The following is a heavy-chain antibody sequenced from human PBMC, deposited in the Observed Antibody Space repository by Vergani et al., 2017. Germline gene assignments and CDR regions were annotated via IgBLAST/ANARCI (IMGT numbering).Heavy chain of an antibody. CDR3: AITFWSGYYRDY. CDR1: GFTFSDYY. Sequence: QVQLVESGGGLVKPGGSLRLSCAASGFTFSDYYMSWIRQAPGKGLEWVSYISSGSTIYYADSVKGRFTISRDNAKNSLYLQMNSLRAEDTAVYYCAITFWSGYYRDYWGQGTLVTVSS. V-gene: IGHV3-11*01. CDR2: ISSGSTI. D-gene: IGHD3-3*01. J-gene: IGHJ4*02.